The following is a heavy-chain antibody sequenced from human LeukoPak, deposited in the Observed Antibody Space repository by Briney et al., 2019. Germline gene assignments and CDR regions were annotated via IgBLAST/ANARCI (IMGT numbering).Heavy chain of an antibody. Sequence: ASVKVSCKASGYTFTGYYMHWVRQAPGQGLEWMGWINPNSGGTNYAQKFQGRVTMTRDTSISTAYMELSRLRSDDTAVYYCARGLAARFGELLPLGYWGQGTLVTVSS. CDR1: GYTFTGYY. V-gene: IGHV1-2*02. CDR2: INPNSGGT. J-gene: IGHJ4*02. D-gene: IGHD3-10*02. CDR3: ARGLAARFGELLPLGY.